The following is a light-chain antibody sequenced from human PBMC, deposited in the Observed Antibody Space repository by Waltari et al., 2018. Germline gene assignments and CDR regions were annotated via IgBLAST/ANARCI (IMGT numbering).Light chain of an antibody. CDR1: QGLRST. J-gene: IGKJ1*01. Sequence: CSASQGLRSTFAWFQQKPVQRPRRRIYGTSTRATGIPARFSGSGSGTDFSLTISSRQPEYFATYYCQQYDSWPWTFGQGTRVETK. CDR2: GTS. V-gene: IGKV3-15*01. CDR3: QQYDSWPWT.